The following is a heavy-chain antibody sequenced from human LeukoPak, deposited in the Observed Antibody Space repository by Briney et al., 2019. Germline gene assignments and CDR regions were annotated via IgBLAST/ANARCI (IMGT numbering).Heavy chain of an antibody. V-gene: IGHV3-23*01. CDR3: AKDVVTAHPWYFDY. CDR1: GFTFSSYA. D-gene: IGHD2-21*02. J-gene: IGHJ4*02. CDR2: ISGRGGST. Sequence: GGSLRLSCAASGFTFSSYAMSWVRQAPGKGLEWVSAISGRGGSTYYADSVKGRFTISRDNSKNTLYLQTSSLRAGDTAVYYCAKDVVTAHPWYFDYWGQGTLVTASS.